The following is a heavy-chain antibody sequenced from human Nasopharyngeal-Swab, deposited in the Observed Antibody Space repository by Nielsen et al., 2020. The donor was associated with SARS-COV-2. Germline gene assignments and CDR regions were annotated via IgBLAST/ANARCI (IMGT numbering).Heavy chain of an antibody. CDR3: ARLAVAGTYDY. CDR2: IYYSGST. CDR1: GGSISSSSYY. V-gene: IGHV4-61*05. Sequence: SETLSLTCTVSGGSISSSSYYWGWIRQPPGKGLEWIGYIYYSGSTNYNPSLKSRVTISVDTSKNQFSLKLSSVTAADTAVYYCARLAVAGTYDYWGQGTLVTVSS. D-gene: IGHD6-19*01. J-gene: IGHJ4*02.